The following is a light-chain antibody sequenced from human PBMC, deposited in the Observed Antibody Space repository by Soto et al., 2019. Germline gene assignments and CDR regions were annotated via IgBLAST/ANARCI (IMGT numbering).Light chain of an antibody. CDR1: TSDIGGYNY. CDR3: SSYTNSDTWV. J-gene: IGLJ3*02. V-gene: IGLV2-14*01. Sequence: QSALTQPASVSGSPGQSITISCTGSTSDIGGYNYVSWYQQNPGKAPKLLIYEVSNRPSGIANRFSASKSGNTASLTISGLQAEDETDYYCSSYTNSDTWVFGGGTKVTVL. CDR2: EVS.